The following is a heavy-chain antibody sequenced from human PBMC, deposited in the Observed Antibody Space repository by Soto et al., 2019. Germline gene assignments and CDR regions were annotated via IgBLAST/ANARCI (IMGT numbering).Heavy chain of an antibody. J-gene: IGHJ6*04. CDR1: GYSFTSYW. CDR2: IYPGDSDT. D-gene: IGHD2-8*01. V-gene: IGHV5-51*01. Sequence: GESLKISCQSSGYSFTSYWSGWVRQKPGKGLEWMGIIYPGDSDTRYSPSFQGQVTISADKSISTAYLQWSSLKASDTAMYYCARREDTALYPCARDAGLFVTHGLPGMDVWGKGTTVPVSP. CDR3: ARREDTALYPCARDAGLFVTHGLPGMDV.